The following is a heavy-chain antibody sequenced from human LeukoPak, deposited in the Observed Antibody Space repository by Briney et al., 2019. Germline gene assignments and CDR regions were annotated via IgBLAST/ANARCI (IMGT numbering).Heavy chain of an antibody. J-gene: IGHJ6*03. V-gene: IGHV4-39*07. D-gene: IGHD3-9*01. Sequence: SETLSLTCTVSGGSISSSSYYWGWIRQPPGKGLEWIGSIYYSGSTYYNPSLKSRVTISVDTSKNQFSLKLSSVTAADTAVYYCARDGGMTGIDPYYMDVWGKGTTVTVSS. CDR1: GGSISSSSYY. CDR2: IYYSGST. CDR3: ARDGGMTGIDPYYMDV.